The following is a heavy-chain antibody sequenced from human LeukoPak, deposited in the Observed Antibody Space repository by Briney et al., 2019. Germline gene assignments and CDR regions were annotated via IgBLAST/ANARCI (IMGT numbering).Heavy chain of an antibody. CDR1: GYTFTSYG. Sequence: GSVKVSCKASGYTFTSYGISWVRQAPGQGLEWVGWISAYNGNTNYAQKLQGRVTMTTDTSTSTAYMELRSLRSDDTAVYYCARVPFDWLSNDYYGMDVWGQGTTVTVSS. D-gene: IGHD3-9*01. J-gene: IGHJ6*02. CDR2: ISAYNGNT. V-gene: IGHV1-18*01. CDR3: ARVPFDWLSNDYYGMDV.